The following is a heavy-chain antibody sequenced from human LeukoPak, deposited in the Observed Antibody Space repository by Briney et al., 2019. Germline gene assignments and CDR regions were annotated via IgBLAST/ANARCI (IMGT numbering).Heavy chain of an antibody. J-gene: IGHJ4*02. CDR2: INGDGRIT. V-gene: IGHV3-74*01. CDR3: VRVDVGTDMVDIDY. CDR1: GYFFPNAW. D-gene: IGHD5-18*01. Sequence: PGGSLRLSCTISGYFFPNAWLNWVRQAPGKGLVWVSRINGDGRITTYADSVKGRFTISRDTAKNTLYLQMNSLRAEDTAVYYCVRVDVGTDMVDIDYWGQGTLVTVSS.